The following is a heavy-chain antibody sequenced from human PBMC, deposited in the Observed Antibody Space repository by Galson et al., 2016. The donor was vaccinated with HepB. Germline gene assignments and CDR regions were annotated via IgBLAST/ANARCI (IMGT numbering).Heavy chain of an antibody. CDR3: VREHWSGIF. CDR1: GFTFSASN. Sequence: SLRLSCAASGFTFSASNMNWVRQAPGKGLEWLSYISGSSSSKYYADSVKGRFTISRDNAKNSLFLQMNSLTDEDTAVYYCVREHWSGIFWGQGTLVTVSS. D-gene: IGHD3-3*01. CDR2: ISGSSSSK. J-gene: IGHJ4*02. V-gene: IGHV3-48*02.